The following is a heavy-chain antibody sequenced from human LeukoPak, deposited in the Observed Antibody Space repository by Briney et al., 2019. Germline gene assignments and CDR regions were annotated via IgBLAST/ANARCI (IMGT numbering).Heavy chain of an antibody. J-gene: IGHJ6*02. V-gene: IGHV4-34*01. CDR3: ARGSYDLRYYYYGMDV. Sequence: PSETLCLICTVSGGSISSYYWSWIRQPPGKGLEWIGEINHSGSTNYNPSLKSRVTISVDTSKNQFSLKLSSVTAADTAVYYCARGSYDLRYYYYGMDVWGQGTTVTVSS. CDR1: GGSISSYY. CDR2: INHSGST. D-gene: IGHD3-3*01.